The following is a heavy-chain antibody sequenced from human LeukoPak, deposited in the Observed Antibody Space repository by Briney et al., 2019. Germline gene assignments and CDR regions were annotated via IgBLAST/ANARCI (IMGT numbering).Heavy chain of an antibody. V-gene: IGHV3-33*01. J-gene: IGHJ6*02. CDR3: CRGPPVLRFLEWLSPYYYYGMDV. CDR2: IWYDGSNK. Sequence: GRSLRLPCAASGFTFSSYGMHWVRQAPGKGLEWVAVIWYDGSNKYYADSVKGRFTVSRDNSKNTLYLQMNSLRAEDTAVYYCCRGPPVLRFLEWLSPYYYYGMDVWGQGTTVTVSS. D-gene: IGHD3-3*01. CDR1: GFTFSSYG.